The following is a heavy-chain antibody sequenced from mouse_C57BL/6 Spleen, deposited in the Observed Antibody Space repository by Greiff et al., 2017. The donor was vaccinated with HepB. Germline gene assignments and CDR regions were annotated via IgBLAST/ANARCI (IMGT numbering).Heavy chain of an antibody. CDR2: IYPGDGDT. V-gene: IGHV1-82*01. CDR1: GYAFSSSW. J-gene: IGHJ2*01. D-gene: IGHD2-4*01. Sequence: VQLQQSGPELVKPGASVKISCKASGYAFSSSWMNWVKQRPGKGLEWIGRIYPGDGDTNYNGKFKGKATLTADKSSSTAYMQLSSLTSEDSAVYFCARDDYLYYFDYGGQGTTLTVSS. CDR3: ARDDYLYYFDY.